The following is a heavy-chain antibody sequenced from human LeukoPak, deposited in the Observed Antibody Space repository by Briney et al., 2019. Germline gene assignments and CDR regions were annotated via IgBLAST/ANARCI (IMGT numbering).Heavy chain of an antibody. V-gene: IGHV3-48*01. CDR3: AREYSRSYGLAFDI. Sequence: GGSLRLSCAASGFSLITYSMNWVRRAPGQGLEWISYITSSRSTIYYADSVKGRFTISRDNAENSLYLQMISLRADDTAVYYCAREYSRSYGLAFDIWGQGTMVTVSS. CDR2: ITSSRSTI. J-gene: IGHJ3*02. D-gene: IGHD6-6*01. CDR1: GFSLITYS.